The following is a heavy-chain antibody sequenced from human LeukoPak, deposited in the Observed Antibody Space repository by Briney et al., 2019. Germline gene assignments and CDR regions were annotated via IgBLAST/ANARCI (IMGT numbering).Heavy chain of an antibody. J-gene: IGHJ4*02. D-gene: IGHD5-24*01. Sequence: GGSLRLSCAASGLTFSTYWMSWVRQAPGKGLERVANIKEDGSERYYVASVKGRFTISRDNAKSSLYLQMNSLRAEDTAVYFCARDQGWQQFDYWGQGTLVTVSS. CDR2: IKEDGSER. V-gene: IGHV3-7*05. CDR3: ARDQGWQQFDY. CDR1: GLTFSTYW.